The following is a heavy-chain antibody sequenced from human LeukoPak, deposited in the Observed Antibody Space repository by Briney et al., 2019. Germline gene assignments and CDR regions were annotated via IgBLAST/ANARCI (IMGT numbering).Heavy chain of an antibody. CDR1: GGSISSGGYY. CDR3: ARGGGVTYYDSTGYLWYFDY. CDR2: IYYSGST. Sequence: SETLSLTCTVSGGSISSGGYYWSWIRQPPGKGLEWIGYIYYSGSTKFNPSLKSRVTISVDTSKNQFSLKLSSVTAADTAVYYCARGGGVTYYDSTGYLWYFDYWGQGTLVTVSS. D-gene: IGHD3-22*01. J-gene: IGHJ4*02. V-gene: IGHV4-61*08.